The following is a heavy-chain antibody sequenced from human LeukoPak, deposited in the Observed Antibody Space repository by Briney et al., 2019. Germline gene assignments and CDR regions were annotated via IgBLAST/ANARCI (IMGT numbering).Heavy chain of an antibody. CDR1: GFTFSSYG. J-gene: IGHJ4*02. V-gene: IGHV3-30*18. Sequence: GSLRLSCAASGFTFSSYGMHWVRQAPGKGLEWVAVISYDGSNKYYADSVKGRFTISRDNSKNTLYLQMNSLRAVDTAVYYCAKTFRRYCSSTSCFYFDYWGQGTLVTVSS. D-gene: IGHD2-2*01. CDR3: AKTFRRYCSSTSCFYFDY. CDR2: ISYDGSNK.